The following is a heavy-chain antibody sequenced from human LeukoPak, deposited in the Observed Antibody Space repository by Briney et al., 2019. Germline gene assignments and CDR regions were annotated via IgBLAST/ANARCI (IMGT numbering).Heavy chain of an antibody. Sequence: ASVKVSCKASGYTFTSYGISWVRQAPGQGLEWMGWISAYNGNTNYAQKLQGRVTMSTDTSTSTGYMELRSLRSDDTAVYYCARGLQETLAWLKALSAFDIGPRDNGHRLF. D-gene: IGHD5-24*01. CDR3: ARGLQETLAWLKALSAFDI. V-gene: IGHV1-18*01. J-gene: IGHJ3*02. CDR1: GYTFTSYG. CDR2: ISAYNGNT.